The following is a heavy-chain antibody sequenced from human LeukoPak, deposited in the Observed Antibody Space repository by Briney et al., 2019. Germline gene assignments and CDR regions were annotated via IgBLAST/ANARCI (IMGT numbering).Heavy chain of an antibody. J-gene: IGHJ4*02. V-gene: IGHV4-4*07. D-gene: IGHD1-26*01. CDR3: ARNELRSYGLVHY. CDR1: GDSMGNDY. CDR2: ISTSGNT. Sequence: SETLSLICTASGDSMGNDYWSWIRQSAGKGPEWIGRISTSGNTDYNPSLRSRVTMSMDTSRNQFSLTLTSMTAADTAVYYCARNELRSYGLVHYWGQGTLVTVSS.